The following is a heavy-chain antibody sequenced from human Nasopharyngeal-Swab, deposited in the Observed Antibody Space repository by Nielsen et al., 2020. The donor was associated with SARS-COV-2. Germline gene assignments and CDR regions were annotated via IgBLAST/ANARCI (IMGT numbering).Heavy chain of an antibody. Sequence: GRSLRLSCKGSGYSFTSYWIGWVRQMPGKGLEWMGIIYPGDSDTRYSPSFQGQVTISADKSISTAYLQWSSLKASDTAMYYCASLSNPYQGWFDPWGQGTLVTVSS. J-gene: IGHJ5*02. CDR3: ASLSNPYQGWFDP. CDR2: IYPGDSDT. CDR1: GYSFTSYW. V-gene: IGHV5-51*01. D-gene: IGHD2-2*01.